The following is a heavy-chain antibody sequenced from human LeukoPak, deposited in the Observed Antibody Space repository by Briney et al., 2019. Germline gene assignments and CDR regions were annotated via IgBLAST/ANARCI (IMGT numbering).Heavy chain of an antibody. D-gene: IGHD1-26*01. Sequence: PGGSLRLSCAASGFTFSDYYMSWIRQAPGKGLEWFSYISMSSSTIYYADSVKGRFTISRDNAKNSLYLQMNSLRAEDTAVYYCARDSGHSGSYTNWFDPWGQGTLVTVSS. J-gene: IGHJ5*02. CDR3: ARDSGHSGSYTNWFDP. CDR2: ISMSSSTI. V-gene: IGHV3-11*01. CDR1: GFTFSDYY.